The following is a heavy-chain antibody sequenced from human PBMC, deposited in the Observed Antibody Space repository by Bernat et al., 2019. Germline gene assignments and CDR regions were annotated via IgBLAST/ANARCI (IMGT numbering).Heavy chain of an antibody. CDR3: AREAETNYYVGRNALDI. Sequence: QVQLVESGGGVVQPGRSLRLSCAASGFTFSSYGMHWVRQAPGKGLEWVAVIWYDGSNKYYADSVKGRFTISRDNSKNTLYLQMNSLRAEDTAVYYCAREAETNYYVGRNALDIWAQGTMSTVSS. D-gene: IGHD3-10*02. J-gene: IGHJ3*02. CDR2: IWYDGSNK. CDR1: GFTFSSYG. V-gene: IGHV3-33*01.